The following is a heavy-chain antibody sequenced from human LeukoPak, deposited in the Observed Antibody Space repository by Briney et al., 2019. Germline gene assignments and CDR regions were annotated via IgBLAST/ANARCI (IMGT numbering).Heavy chain of an antibody. J-gene: IGHJ4*02. V-gene: IGHV1-46*01. CDR3: AGEGDYCSSTSCSNFDY. Sequence: ALVKVSCKASGYTFTSYYMHWVRQAPGQGLEWMGIINPSGGSTSYAQNFQGRVTMTRDTSTSTVYMELSSLRSEDTAVYYCAGEGDYCSSTSCSNFDYWGQGTLVTVSS. CDR2: INPSGGST. CDR1: GYTFTSYY. D-gene: IGHD2-2*01.